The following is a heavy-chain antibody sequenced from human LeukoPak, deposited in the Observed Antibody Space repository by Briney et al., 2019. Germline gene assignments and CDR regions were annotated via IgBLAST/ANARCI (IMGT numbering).Heavy chain of an antibody. CDR2: ISSSGSTI. Sequence: GESLRLSCAASGFTFSDYYMSWIRQAPGKGLEWVSYISSSGSTIYYADSVKGRFTISRDNAKNSLYLQMNSLRAEDTAVYYCARISSSTLSPHVMDVWGKGTTVTVSS. J-gene: IGHJ6*04. D-gene: IGHD6-6*01. V-gene: IGHV3-11*01. CDR1: GFTFSDYY. CDR3: ARISSSTLSPHVMDV.